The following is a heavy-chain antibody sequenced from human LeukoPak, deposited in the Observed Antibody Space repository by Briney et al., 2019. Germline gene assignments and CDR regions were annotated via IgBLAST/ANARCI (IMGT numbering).Heavy chain of an antibody. CDR1: GYSISSGYY. D-gene: IGHD3-10*01. CDR2: IYHSGST. Sequence: SETLSLTCAVSGYSISSGYYWGWIRQPPGKGLEWIGSIYHSGSTYYHPSLKSRVTISVDTSKNQFSLKLSSVTAADTAVYYCARANGDFDYWGQGTLVTVSS. J-gene: IGHJ4*02. V-gene: IGHV4-38-2*01. CDR3: ARANGDFDY.